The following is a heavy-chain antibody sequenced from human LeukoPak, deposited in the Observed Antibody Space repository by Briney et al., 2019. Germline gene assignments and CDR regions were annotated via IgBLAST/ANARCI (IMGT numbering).Heavy chain of an antibody. CDR3: ARDPGPYCGGDCYYFDY. Sequence: GGSLRLSCAASGFIFSRYWMHWVRQAPGKGLVWVSRINNDGSGTSHADSVKGRFTISRDNAKNTLYLQMNSLRAEDTAVYYCARDPGPYCGGDCYYFDYWGPGTLVTVSS. CDR1: GFIFSRYW. J-gene: IGHJ4*02. D-gene: IGHD2-21*02. CDR2: INNDGSGT. V-gene: IGHV3-74*01.